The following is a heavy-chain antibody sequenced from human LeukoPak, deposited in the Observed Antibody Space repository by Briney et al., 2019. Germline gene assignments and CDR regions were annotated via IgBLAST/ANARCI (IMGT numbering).Heavy chain of an antibody. J-gene: IGHJ5*02. V-gene: IGHV3-30*02. D-gene: IGHD2-2*01. CDR2: IRYDGSNK. Sequence: EGSLRLSCAASGFTFSSYGMHWVRQAPGKGLEWVAFIRYDGSNKYYADSVKGRFTISRDNSKNTLYLQMNSLRAEDTAVYYCAKGLPAAPHPWGQGTLVTVSS. CDR3: AKGLPAAPHP. CDR1: GFTFSSYG.